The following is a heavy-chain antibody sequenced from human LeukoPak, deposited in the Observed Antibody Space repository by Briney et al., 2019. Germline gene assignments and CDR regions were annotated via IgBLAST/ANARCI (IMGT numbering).Heavy chain of an antibody. D-gene: IGHD1-7*01. CDR3: TRQRAGTTYSNWFDP. J-gene: IGHJ5*02. V-gene: IGHV3-73*01. Sequence: GSLRLSCAASGFTFSGSAMHWVRQASGKGLEWVGRIRSKANSYATAYAASVKGRFTISRDDSKNTAYLQMNSLKTEDTAVYYCTRQRAGTTYSNWFDPWGQGTLVTVSS. CDR1: GFTFSGSA. CDR2: IRSKANSYAT.